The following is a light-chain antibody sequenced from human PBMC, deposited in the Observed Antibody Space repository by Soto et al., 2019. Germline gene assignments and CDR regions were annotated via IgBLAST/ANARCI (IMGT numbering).Light chain of an antibody. V-gene: IGLV2-14*01. J-gene: IGLJ1*01. CDR2: EVS. CDR1: SSDVGGYNY. CDR3: SSYTSSNTLVV. Sequence: SALTQPASVSGSPGQSITISCTGTSSDVGGYNYVSWYRQHPGKAPKLMIFEVSNRPSGVSNRFSGSKSGNTASLTISGLQAEDEADYYCSSYTSSNTLVVFGTGTKVTVL.